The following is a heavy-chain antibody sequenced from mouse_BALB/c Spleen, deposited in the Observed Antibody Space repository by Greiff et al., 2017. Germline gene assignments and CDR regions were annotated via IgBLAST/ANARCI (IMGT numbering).Heavy chain of an antibody. CDR1: GYTFTSYT. D-gene: IGHD1-1*01. CDR3: ARAYYGSSPGYFDY. Sequence: VQLQESAAELARPGASVKMSCKASGYTFTSYTMHWVKQRPGQGLEWIGYINPSSGYTEYNQKFKDKTTLTADKSSSTAYMQLSSLTSEDSAVYYCARAYYGSSPGYFDYWGQGTTLTVSS. CDR2: INPSSGYT. V-gene: IGHV1-4*02. J-gene: IGHJ2*01.